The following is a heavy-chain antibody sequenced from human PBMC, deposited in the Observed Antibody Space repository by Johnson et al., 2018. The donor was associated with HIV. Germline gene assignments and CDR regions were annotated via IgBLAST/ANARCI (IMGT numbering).Heavy chain of an antibody. J-gene: IGHJ3*02. V-gene: IGHV3-11*01. Sequence: QVTLVESGGGLLKPGGSLRLSCAAPGLTFSYSYMTWIRQAPGQGLEWVSYISSSGSTMYYADSVKGRFTISRDNAKNSLYLQMNSLRAEDTAVYYCARNGLIPAAKGVAFDIWGHGTTVTVSS. CDR2: ISSSGSTM. D-gene: IGHD2-2*01. CDR3: ARNGLIPAAKGVAFDI. CDR1: GLTFSYSY.